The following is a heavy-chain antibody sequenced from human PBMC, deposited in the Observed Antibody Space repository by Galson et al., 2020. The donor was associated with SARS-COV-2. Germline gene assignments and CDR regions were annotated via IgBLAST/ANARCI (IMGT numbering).Heavy chain of an antibody. Sequence: SDTLSLTFPVYGWSFSGYYWSWFRQPPGRGLYWFGQINSGVSTNYNPSPNSPVTISVDTSKNNFSLKLSSVTAADTAVYYCAREENFFLVVTATRMCYFDYWGRGTLATVSS. D-gene: IGHD2-21*02. CDR3: AREENFFLVVTATRMCYFDY. CDR2: INSGVST. V-gene: IGHV4-34*01. J-gene: IGHJ4*02. CDR1: GWSFSGYY.